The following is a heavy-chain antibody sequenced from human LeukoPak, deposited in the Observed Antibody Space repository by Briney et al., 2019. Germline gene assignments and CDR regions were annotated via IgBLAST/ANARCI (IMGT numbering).Heavy chain of an antibody. CDR2: IYWDDDK. Sequence: SGPTLVNPTQTLTLTCTFSGFSLSTSGVGVGWIRQPPGKALEWLALIYWDDDKRYSPSLKSRLTITKDTSKNQVVLTMTNMDPVDTATYYCARSYYYGSGSYHNPLDYWGQGTLVTVSS. CDR1: GFSLSTSGVG. J-gene: IGHJ4*02. V-gene: IGHV2-5*02. D-gene: IGHD3-10*01. CDR3: ARSYYYGSGSYHNPLDY.